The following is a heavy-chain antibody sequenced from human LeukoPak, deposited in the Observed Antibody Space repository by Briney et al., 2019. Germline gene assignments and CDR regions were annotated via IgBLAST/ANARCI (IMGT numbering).Heavy chain of an antibody. J-gene: IGHJ3*02. V-gene: IGHV1-18*01. CDR3: AREIHPRTYYYDSSGYSTDAFDI. D-gene: IGHD3-22*01. Sequence: ASVKVSCKASGYTFTSYTISWVRQAPGQGLEWMGWISAYNGNTNYAQKLQGRVTMTTDTSTSTAYMELRSLRSDDTAVYYCAREIHPRTYYYDSSGYSTDAFDIWGQGTMVTVSS. CDR1: GYTFTSYT. CDR2: ISAYNGNT.